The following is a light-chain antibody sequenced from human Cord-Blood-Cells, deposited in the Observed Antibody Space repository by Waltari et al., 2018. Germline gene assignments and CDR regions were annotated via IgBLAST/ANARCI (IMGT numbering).Light chain of an antibody. CDR2: GAS. Sequence: EIVMTQSPATLSVSPGERATLSYRASQSVSSNLAWYQQKPGQAPRLLLYGASTRATGIPARFSGSGSGTEFTLTISSLQSEDFAVYYCQQYNNWPPLFTFGPGTKVDIK. CDR3: QQYNNWPPLFT. V-gene: IGKV3-15*01. CDR1: QSVSSN. J-gene: IGKJ3*01.